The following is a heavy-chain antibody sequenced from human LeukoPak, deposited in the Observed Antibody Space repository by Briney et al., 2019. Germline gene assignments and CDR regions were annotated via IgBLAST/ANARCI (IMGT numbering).Heavy chain of an antibody. Sequence: PGGSLRLSCAASGFTFSRYRMNWVRQAPGRGLEWVSSISSSPSYIYYADSVRGRFTISRDNAKNTLYLQMNSLRAEDTAVYYCARNYYGSGSYYNLSYWGQGTLVTVSS. D-gene: IGHD3-10*01. J-gene: IGHJ4*02. CDR2: ISSSPSYI. CDR1: GFTFSRYR. V-gene: IGHV3-21*01. CDR3: ARNYYGSGSYYNLSY.